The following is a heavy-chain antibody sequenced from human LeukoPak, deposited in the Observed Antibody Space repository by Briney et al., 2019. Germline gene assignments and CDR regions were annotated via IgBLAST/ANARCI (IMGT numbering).Heavy chain of an antibody. J-gene: IGHJ4*02. CDR1: VGPRRSFY. V-gene: IGHV4-4*07. D-gene: IGHD3-3*01. Sequence: SETLSLTCSVYVGPRRSFYWVGNRRPAGKGLDGIGRIYPSGNTNYNPSLKSRVTMSTDTSKTQFSLKLSSVTAADTAVYYCARDDFWSGYDYWGQGTLVTVSS. CDR3: ARDDFWSGYDY. CDR2: IYPSGNT.